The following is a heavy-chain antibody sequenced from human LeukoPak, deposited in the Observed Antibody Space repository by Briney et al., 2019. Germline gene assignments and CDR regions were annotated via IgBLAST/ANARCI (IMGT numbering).Heavy chain of an antibody. CDR2: ISAYNGNT. D-gene: IGHD3-16*02. V-gene: IGHV1-18*04. Sequence: ASVKVSCKASGYTFTSYGISWVRQAPGQGLEWMGWISAYNGNTNYAQKLQGRVTMTTDTSTSTAYMELRSLRSDDTAVYYCARGEYDYVWGSYRYNYFDYWGQGTLVTVSS. CDR1: GYTFTSYG. J-gene: IGHJ4*02. CDR3: ARGEYDYVWGSYRYNYFDY.